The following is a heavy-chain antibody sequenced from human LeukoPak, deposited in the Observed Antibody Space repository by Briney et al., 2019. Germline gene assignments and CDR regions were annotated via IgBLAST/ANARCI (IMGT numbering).Heavy chain of an antibody. CDR3: ARVPWDFWSMYYFDY. CDR1: GVTFSSYA. Sequence: PGGSLRLSCAASGVTFSSYAMSWVRQAPGKGLEWVANIKQDGSEKYYVDSVKGRFTISRDNAKNSLYLQMNSLRAEDTAVYYCARVPWDFWSMYYFDYWGQGTLVTVSS. D-gene: IGHD3-3*01. CDR2: IKQDGSEK. V-gene: IGHV3-7*01. J-gene: IGHJ4*02.